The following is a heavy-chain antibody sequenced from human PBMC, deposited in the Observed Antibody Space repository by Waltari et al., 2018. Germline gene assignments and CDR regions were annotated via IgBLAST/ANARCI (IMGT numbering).Heavy chain of an antibody. CDR1: GGSISSYY. J-gene: IGHJ4*02. CDR3: ARVEWLRWKYHFDY. CDR2: IYYSGST. D-gene: IGHD5-12*01. V-gene: IGHV4-59*01. Sequence: QVQLQESGPGLVKPSETLSLTCTVSGGSISSYYWSWIRQPPGKGLEWIGYIYYSGSTNYNPSLKSRVTISVDTSKNQFSLKLSSVTAADTAVYYCARVEWLRWKYHFDYWGQGTLVTVSS.